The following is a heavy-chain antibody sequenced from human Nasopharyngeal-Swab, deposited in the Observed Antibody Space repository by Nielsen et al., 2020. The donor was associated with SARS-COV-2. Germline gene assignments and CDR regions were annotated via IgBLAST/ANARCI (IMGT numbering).Heavy chain of an antibody. Sequence: SETLSLTCTVSGGSISSGGYYWSWIRQHPGKGLEWIGYIYYSGSTYYNPSLKSRVTISVDTSKNQFSLKLSSVTAADTAVYYCARGHPPGRTYYDFWSGLHYWGRGTLVTVSS. CDR3: ARGHPPGRTYYDFWSGLHY. V-gene: IGHV4-31*03. CDR2: IYYSGST. J-gene: IGHJ4*02. CDR1: GGSISSGGYY. D-gene: IGHD3-3*01.